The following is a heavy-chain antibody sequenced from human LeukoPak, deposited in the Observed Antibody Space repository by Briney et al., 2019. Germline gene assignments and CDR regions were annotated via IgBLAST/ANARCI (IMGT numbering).Heavy chain of an antibody. Sequence: ASVKVSCKTSGYTFTSYGISWVRQAPGQGLEWMGWISAYNGNTNYAQKLQGRVTMTTDTSTSTAYMELRSLRSDDTAVYYCARENDYYDNSGYYFSWGQGTLVTVSS. CDR3: ARENDYYDNSGYYFS. CDR2: ISAYNGNT. V-gene: IGHV1-18*01. J-gene: IGHJ4*02. CDR1: GYTFTSYG. D-gene: IGHD3-22*01.